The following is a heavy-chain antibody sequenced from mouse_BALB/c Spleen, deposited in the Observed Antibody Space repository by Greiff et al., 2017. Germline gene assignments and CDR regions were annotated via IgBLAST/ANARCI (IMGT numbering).Heavy chain of an antibody. CDR2: ILPGSGST. Sequence: QVQLQQSGAELMKPGASVKISCKATGYTFSSYWIEWVKQRPGHGLEWIGEILPGSGSTNYNEKFNGKATFTADTSSNTAYMQLSSLTSEDSAVYYCAYDSEFAYWGQGTLVTVSA. D-gene: IGHD2-4*01. CDR1: GYTFSSYW. J-gene: IGHJ3*01. CDR3: AYDSEFAY. V-gene: IGHV1-9*01.